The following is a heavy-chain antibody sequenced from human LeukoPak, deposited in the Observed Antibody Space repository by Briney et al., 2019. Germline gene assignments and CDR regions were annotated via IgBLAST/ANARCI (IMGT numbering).Heavy chain of an antibody. CDR3: TRGLADYGDYSF. CDR2: INIWNTST. D-gene: IGHD4-17*01. V-gene: IGHV3-21*01. CDR1: GFPFNKYK. J-gene: IGHJ1*01. Sequence: PGGSLRLSCEASGFPFNKYKMDWVRQAPGKGLQWVSSINIWNTSTYYADSVKGRFTISRDDAKNSLYLQMSSLTAEDTAVYYCTRGLADYGDYSFWGQGTLVAVSS.